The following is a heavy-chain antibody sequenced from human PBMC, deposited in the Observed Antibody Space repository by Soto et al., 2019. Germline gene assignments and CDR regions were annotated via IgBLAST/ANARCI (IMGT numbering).Heavy chain of an antibody. D-gene: IGHD2-21*02. Sequence: QVQLVQSGAEVKKPGSSVKVSCKASGGTFSSYAISWVRQAPGQGLEWMGGIIPIFCTANYAQKFQARVTITADESTSTAYMELSSLRSEDTAVYYCARDSQPDHLDCGGDCYSIPFYYWGQGTLVTVSS. J-gene: IGHJ4*02. CDR2: IIPIFCTA. CDR1: GGTFSSYA. CDR3: ARDSQPDHLDCGGDCYSIPFYY. V-gene: IGHV1-69*12.